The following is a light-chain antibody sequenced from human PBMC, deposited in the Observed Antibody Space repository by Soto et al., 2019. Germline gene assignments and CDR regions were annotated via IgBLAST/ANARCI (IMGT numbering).Light chain of an antibody. CDR1: SSNIGSHF. CDR3: ATWDDSLNGLV. Sequence: QSVLTQPPSASGTPGQRVTISCSGSSSNIGSHFVNWYQQLPGTAPKLLMYNNDQRPSGVPDRFSGSKSGTSASLAISGLQSDYEADYHCATWDDSLNGLVFGGGTKLTVL. V-gene: IGLV1-44*01. CDR2: NND. J-gene: IGLJ3*02.